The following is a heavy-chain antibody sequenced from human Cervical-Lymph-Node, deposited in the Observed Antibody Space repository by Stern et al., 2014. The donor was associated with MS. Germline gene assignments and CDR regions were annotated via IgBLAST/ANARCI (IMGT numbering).Heavy chain of an antibody. J-gene: IGHJ6*02. CDR3: ARGASSAAWYKHGVDV. Sequence: VQLVESGPEVQKPGSSAKVSCKASGDTSTLDAVHWVRQAPGKGLEWMGGIIPVFGPPGCAKSFKGRLSIAADESTATDYMELSSLTSDDTAVYYCARGASSAAWYKHGVDVWGQGTTVTVSS. D-gene: IGHD1-14*01. CDR1: GDTSTLDA. CDR2: IIPVFGPP. V-gene: IGHV1-69*01.